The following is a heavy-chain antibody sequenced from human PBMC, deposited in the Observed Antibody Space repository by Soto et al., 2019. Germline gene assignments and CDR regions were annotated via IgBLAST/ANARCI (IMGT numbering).Heavy chain of an antibody. CDR2: IIPTFGTA. V-gene: IGHV1-69*13. J-gene: IGHJ5*02. D-gene: IGHD5-12*01. Sequence: SVKVSCKASGGTFSSYAISWVRQAPGQGLEWMGGIIPTFGTANYAQKFQGRVTITADESTSTAYMELSSLRSEDTAVYYCARGGSGRIVAEWNWFDPWGQGTLVTVSS. CDR1: GGTFSSYA. CDR3: ARGGSGRIVAEWNWFDP.